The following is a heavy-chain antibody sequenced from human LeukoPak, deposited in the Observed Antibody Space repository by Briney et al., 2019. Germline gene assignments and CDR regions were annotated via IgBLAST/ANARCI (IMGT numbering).Heavy chain of an antibody. V-gene: IGHV4-39*01. D-gene: IGHD6-19*01. CDR3: VRHVSSGWDYYNGLDV. CDR2: IYYPGGT. CDR1: SGSIGISGFY. Sequence: SQTLSLTCKVSSGSIGISGFYWGWVRQPPGKGLEWIGSIYYPGGTHYNPSLESRVTISVDTSKYQVSLTLSSVTATDTAVYYCVRHVSSGWDYYNGLDVWGQGTTVTASS. J-gene: IGHJ6*02.